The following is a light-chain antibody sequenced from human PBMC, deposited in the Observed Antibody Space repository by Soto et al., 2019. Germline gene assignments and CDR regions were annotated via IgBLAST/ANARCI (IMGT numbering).Light chain of an antibody. V-gene: IGKV3-15*01. CDR3: QQYNKWPRT. Sequence: EIVMTQSPATLSVSPGERATLSCRASQSVGSSLAWYQQKPGQAPRLLIYDASTRATGIPARYSGSGSGTEFNFTISSLQSEDFAVYFCQQYNKWPRTFGQGTKVDI. CDR2: DAS. J-gene: IGKJ1*01. CDR1: QSVGSS.